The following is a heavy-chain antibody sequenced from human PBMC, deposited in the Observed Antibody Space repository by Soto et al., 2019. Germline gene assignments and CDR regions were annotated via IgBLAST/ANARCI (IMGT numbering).Heavy chain of an antibody. CDR3: AKNYDYYYMDV. CDR2: IHHTGTT. Sequence: LSLTCTVSGGSITGFYWSWIRQSPGKGLEWVGYIHHTGTTIYNPSLKSRVTISVDTSKNQFSLKLSSVTAADTAVYYCAKNYDYYYMDVWGKGTKVTVSS. J-gene: IGHJ6*03. V-gene: IGHV4-59*01. CDR1: GGSITGFY.